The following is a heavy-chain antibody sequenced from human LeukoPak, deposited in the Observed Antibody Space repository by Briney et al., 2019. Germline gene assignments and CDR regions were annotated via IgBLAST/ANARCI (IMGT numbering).Heavy chain of an antibody. D-gene: IGHD2-2*02. Sequence: SSETLSPTCTVSGDSMSSGTYYWGWIRQPPGKGLEWIGSIDNDGSTYYSPSLKSRVTISVDMSKNQFTLNLSSVTAADTAVYYCAKGHRGVYTDPINLWGQGALVTVSS. V-gene: IGHV4-39*01. CDR2: IDNDGST. J-gene: IGHJ1*01. CDR3: AKGHRGVYTDPINL. CDR1: GDSMSSGTYY.